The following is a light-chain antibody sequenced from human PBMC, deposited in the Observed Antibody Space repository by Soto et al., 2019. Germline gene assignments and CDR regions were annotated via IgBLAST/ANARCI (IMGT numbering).Light chain of an antibody. CDR2: AAS. J-gene: IGKJ1*01. V-gene: IGKV1-9*01. Sequence: IQLTQSPSSLSASVGDRVTITCRASQGISSYLPWYQQKPGKAPKLLIYAASTLQSGVPSRFSGSGSGIDFTLTISSLQPEDFATYYCQQLNSYPQTFGQGTKVEIK. CDR3: QQLNSYPQT. CDR1: QGISSY.